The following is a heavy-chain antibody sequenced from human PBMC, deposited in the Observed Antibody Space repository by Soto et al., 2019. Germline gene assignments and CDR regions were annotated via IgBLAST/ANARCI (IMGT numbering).Heavy chain of an antibody. J-gene: IGHJ4*02. Sequence: ASVKVSCKASGYTFTNYAMHWVRQAPGQRLEWMGWINAGNGNTKYSQKFQGRVTITRDTSASTAYMDLSSLRSEDTAVYYCARGPGGPDGPGDYWGQGTLVTSPQ. CDR3: ARGPGGPDGPGDY. V-gene: IGHV1-3*01. D-gene: IGHD2-15*01. CDR1: GYTFTNYA. CDR2: INAGNGNT.